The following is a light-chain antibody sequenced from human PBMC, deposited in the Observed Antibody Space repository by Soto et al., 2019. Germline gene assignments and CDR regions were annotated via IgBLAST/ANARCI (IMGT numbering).Light chain of an antibody. CDR2: GAS. CDR3: QQYNNWWT. V-gene: IGKV3-15*01. CDR1: QSVRSN. Sequence: DIVMTQSPATMFVPPGERATHSCRACQSVRSNFAWYQQKPGQAPSLLIYGASTRATGIPARFSGSGSGTEFTLTISSLQSEDFAVYYCQQYNNWWTFGQGTKVDIK. J-gene: IGKJ1*01.